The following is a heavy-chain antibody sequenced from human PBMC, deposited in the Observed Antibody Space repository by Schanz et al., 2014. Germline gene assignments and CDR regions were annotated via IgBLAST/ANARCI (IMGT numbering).Heavy chain of an antibody. CDR3: ARVHIATYHYNSPGAFDI. Sequence: QLMQSGSEVRKPGASVKVSCKASGYIFGSHGMTWVRQAPGQGLEWMGRIIPILDKTNYAQKFQGRVNMTRDTVTTTVHLELTRLRTDDTAIYYCARVHIATYHYNSPGAFDIWGQGTRXTVSS. J-gene: IGHJ3*02. V-gene: IGHV1-18*01. D-gene: IGHD3-10*01. CDR1: GYIFGSHG. CDR2: IIPILDKT.